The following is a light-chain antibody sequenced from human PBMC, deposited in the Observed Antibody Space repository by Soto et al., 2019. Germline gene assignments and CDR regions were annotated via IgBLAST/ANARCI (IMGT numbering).Light chain of an antibody. J-gene: IGLJ2*01. CDR1: SSDVGGYNY. V-gene: IGLV2-14*01. CDR2: DVS. CDR3: SSYRSSSTPVV. Sequence: QSALTQPASVSGSPGQSITISCTGTSSDVGGYNYVSWYQQHPGKAPKLMIYDVSNRPSGVSNRFSGSKSGNTASLTVSGLQAEDEAEYYCSSYRSSSTPVVFGGGTQLTVL.